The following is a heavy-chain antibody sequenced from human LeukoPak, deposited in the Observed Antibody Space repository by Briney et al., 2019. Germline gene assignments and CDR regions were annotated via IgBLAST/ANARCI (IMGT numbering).Heavy chain of an antibody. V-gene: IGHV4-39*01. D-gene: IGHD3/OR15-3a*01. J-gene: IGHJ4*02. CDR3: ARQTGSGLFILP. CDR2: IYYSGNT. Sequence: PGGSLRLSCAASGFTFSSYWMRWVRQPPGKGLEWIGSIYYSGNTYYNASLKSQVSISIDTSKNQFSLRLTSVTAADTAVYYCARQTGSGLFILPGGQGTLVTVSS. CDR1: GFTFSSYW.